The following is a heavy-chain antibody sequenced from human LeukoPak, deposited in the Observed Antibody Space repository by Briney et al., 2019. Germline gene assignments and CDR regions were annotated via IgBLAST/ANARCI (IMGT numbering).Heavy chain of an antibody. J-gene: IGHJ6*02. D-gene: IGHD6-13*01. Sequence: PSETLSLTCTVSGGSISSYYWTWIRQPPGKGLEWIGYIYYSGSTNYNPSLKSRVTISVDTSKNQFSLKLSSVTAADTAVYYCARVAATDYYYYYAMDVWGQGTTVTVSS. CDR1: GGSISSYY. CDR2: IYYSGST. CDR3: ARVAATDYYYYYAMDV. V-gene: IGHV4-59*08.